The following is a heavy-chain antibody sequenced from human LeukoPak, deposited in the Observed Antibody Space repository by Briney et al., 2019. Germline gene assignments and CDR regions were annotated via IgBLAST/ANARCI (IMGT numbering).Heavy chain of an antibody. CDR1: GGSISSYY. J-gene: IGHJ4*02. D-gene: IGHD6-13*01. CDR3: ARGAAATY. Sequence: SETLSLTCTVSGGSISSYYWSWIRQPPGKGLEWIGYIYSSGSTNYNPSLKSRVTISVDTSKSQFSLKLSPVTAADTAVYYCARGAAATYWGQGALVTVSS. V-gene: IGHV4-59*01. CDR2: IYSSGST.